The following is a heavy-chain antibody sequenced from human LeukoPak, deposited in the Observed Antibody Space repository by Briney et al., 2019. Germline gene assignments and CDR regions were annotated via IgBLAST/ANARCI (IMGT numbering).Heavy chain of an antibody. D-gene: IGHD6-13*01. V-gene: IGHV1-46*01. CDR3: ARDLLSSSSWSDWFDP. J-gene: IGHJ5*02. CDR1: GYTFTSYY. Sequence: ASVKVSCKASGYTFTSYYVHWVRQAPGQGLEWMGIINPSGGSTSYAQKFQGRVTMTRDTSTSTVYMELSSLRSEDTAVYYCARDLLSSSSWSDWFDPWGQGTLVTVSS. CDR2: INPSGGST.